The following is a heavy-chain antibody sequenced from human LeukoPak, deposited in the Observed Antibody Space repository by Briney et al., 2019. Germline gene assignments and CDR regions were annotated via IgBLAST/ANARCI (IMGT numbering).Heavy chain of an antibody. CDR1: GYTFTGYY. CDR2: ISAGNGNT. D-gene: IGHD1-26*01. V-gene: IGHV1-3*01. CDR3: ARDSGSGNNDY. Sequence: ASVKVSCKASGYTFTGYYMHWVRQAPGQRLEWMGWISAGNGNTKYSQNFQGRVTFISNTSATTAFMELSSLRSEDAAVYYCARDSGSGNNDYWGQGTLVTVSS. J-gene: IGHJ4*02.